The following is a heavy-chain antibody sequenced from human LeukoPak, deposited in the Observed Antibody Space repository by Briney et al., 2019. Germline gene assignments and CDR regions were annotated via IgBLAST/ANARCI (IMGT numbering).Heavy chain of an antibody. V-gene: IGHV3-30*02. CDR3: AKNRYGTSYHTLGY. J-gene: IGHJ4*02. CDR1: GTTFSNYG. CDR2: VRDDGNRE. Sequence: PGGSLRLSCSVSGTTFSNYGMHWVRQAPGKGLEWVAFVRDDGNREYYEDSLKGRIAISRDNFKNTLYLQMNNVRPDDTAVYYCAKNRYGTSYHTLGYWGQGTLVTVAS. D-gene: IGHD2-2*02.